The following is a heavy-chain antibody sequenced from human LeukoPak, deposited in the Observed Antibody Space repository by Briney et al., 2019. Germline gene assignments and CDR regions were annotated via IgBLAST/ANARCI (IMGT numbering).Heavy chain of an antibody. CDR3: ARLHPSAYDYYDAPFDP. CDR2: ISSSGSII. J-gene: IGHJ5*02. V-gene: IGHV3-48*03. D-gene: IGHD3-22*01. CDR1: GFTFSNYE. Sequence: QTGGSLRLSCAASGFTFSNYEMHWVRQAPGKGLEWVSYISSSGSIIYHADSVKGRFTISRDNAKNSLYLQMDSLRAEDTAVYYCARLHPSAYDYYDAPFDPWGQGTLVTVSS.